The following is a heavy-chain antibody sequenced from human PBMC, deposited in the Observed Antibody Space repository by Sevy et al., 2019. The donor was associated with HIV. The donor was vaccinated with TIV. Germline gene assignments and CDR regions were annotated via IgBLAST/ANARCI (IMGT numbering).Heavy chain of an antibody. CDR1: GYTFTSYY. J-gene: IGHJ4*02. Sequence: ASVKVSCKDSGYTFTSYYIHWVRQAPGQGLEWMGWINPNSGGRYFAKRFQDSVTLTTDTSVNTAYMELRSLRFDDTAVYYCARMGDYYDSSGYYPLKFWGQGTLVTVSS. CDR2: INPNSGGR. D-gene: IGHD3-22*01. V-gene: IGHV1-2*02. CDR3: ARMGDYYDSSGYYPLKF.